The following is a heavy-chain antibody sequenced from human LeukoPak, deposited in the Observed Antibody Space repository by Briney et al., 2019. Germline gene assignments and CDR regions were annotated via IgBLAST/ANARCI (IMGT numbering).Heavy chain of an antibody. D-gene: IGHD3-22*01. Sequence: AAVKVSCKASGYTFTAYYMYWVRQAPGQGLERMGWIDTKTGATDYVEQFQGRVTISRDASNGTMYMQLSSLTTDDTAIYYCSTESFRYDDSSGAHLGDSDDWGHVT. CDR1: GYTFTAYY. CDR2: IDTKTGAT. CDR3: STESFRYDDSSGAHLGDSDD. V-gene: IGHV1-2*02. J-gene: IGHJ4*01.